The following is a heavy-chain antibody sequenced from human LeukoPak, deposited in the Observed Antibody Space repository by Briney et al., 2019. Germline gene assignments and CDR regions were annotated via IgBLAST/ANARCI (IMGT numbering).Heavy chain of an antibody. J-gene: IGHJ4*02. Sequence: GGSLRLSCAASGFTFDNYAMSWVRQAPGKGLEWVSGISGSGDSTNYADPVKGRLTISRDNSKNTLSLQMNSLRADDSAVYHCAKGYSSGWYYFDYWGQGTLVTVSS. V-gene: IGHV3-23*01. CDR3: AKGYSSGWYYFDY. CDR1: GFTFDNYA. CDR2: ISGSGDST. D-gene: IGHD6-19*01.